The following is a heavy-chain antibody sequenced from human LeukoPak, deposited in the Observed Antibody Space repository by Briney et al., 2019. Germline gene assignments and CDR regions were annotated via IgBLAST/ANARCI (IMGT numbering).Heavy chain of an antibody. Sequence: SETLSLTCTVSGGSISSYYWSWIRQPPGKGLEWIGYIYYSGSTNYNPSLKSRVTISVDTSKNQFSLKLSSVTAADTAVYYCASYSCGYRTAFDYWGQGTLVTVSS. CDR1: GGSISSYY. D-gene: IGHD5-18*01. CDR2: IYYSGST. J-gene: IGHJ4*02. CDR3: ASYSCGYRTAFDY. V-gene: IGHV4-59*01.